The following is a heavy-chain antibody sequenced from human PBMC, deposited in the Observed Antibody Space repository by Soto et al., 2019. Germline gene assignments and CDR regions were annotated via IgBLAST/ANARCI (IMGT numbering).Heavy chain of an antibody. CDR3: ATVFPTPYHPNLDY. CDR1: GYTLTGLS. Sequence: QVQLVQSGAEVKKPGASAKVSCKVSGYTLTGLSMHWVRQAPGKGLEWMGGFDPEDGETIYAQKFQGRVTMTEDTSTDTAYMELSSLRSEDTAVYYCATVFPTPYHPNLDYWGQGTLVTVSS. D-gene: IGHD2-2*01. J-gene: IGHJ4*02. V-gene: IGHV1-24*01. CDR2: FDPEDGET.